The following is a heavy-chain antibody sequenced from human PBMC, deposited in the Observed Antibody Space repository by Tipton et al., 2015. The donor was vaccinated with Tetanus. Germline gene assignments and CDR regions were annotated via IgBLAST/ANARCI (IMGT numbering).Heavy chain of an antibody. V-gene: IGHV4-59*01. Sequence: TLSLTCPVSGGSISSYYWSWIRQPPGKGLEWIGYIYYSGSTNYNPSLKSRVTISVDTSKNQFSLKLSSVTAADTAVYYCAREGGGYNWNPMDARFDPWGQGTLVTVSS. CDR1: GGSISSYY. D-gene: IGHD1-20*01. CDR2: IYYSGST. CDR3: AREGGGYNWNPMDARFDP. J-gene: IGHJ5*02.